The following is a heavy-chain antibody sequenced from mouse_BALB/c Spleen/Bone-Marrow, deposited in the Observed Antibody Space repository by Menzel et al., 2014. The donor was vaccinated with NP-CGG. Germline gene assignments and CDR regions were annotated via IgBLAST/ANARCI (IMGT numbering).Heavy chain of an antibody. CDR2: IAPGSGST. D-gene: IGHD1-1*01. CDR1: GYTFTSYW. CDR3: ERFPIYYGSCGAMDY. Sequence: DLVKPGASVKLSCKASGYTFTSYWINWIKQRPGQGLEWIGRIAPGSGSTYYNEMFKGKATLTVDTSSSTAYIQLSSLSSEDSAVYFCERFPIYYGSCGAMDYWGQGTSVTVSS. V-gene: IGHV1S41*01. J-gene: IGHJ4*01.